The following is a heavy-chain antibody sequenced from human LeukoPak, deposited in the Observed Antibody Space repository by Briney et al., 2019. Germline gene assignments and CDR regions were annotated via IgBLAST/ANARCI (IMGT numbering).Heavy chain of an antibody. CDR1: GGSLSDHD. J-gene: IGHJ4*02. CDR3: ARGKGDLSMIVMIVTAVEFYFDS. CDR2: IYHRGAT. V-gene: IGHV4-34*01. Sequence: PSETLSLTCAVFGGSLSDHDWSWIRQPPGKGLEWIGEIYHRGATNYNPSLKSRVTLSLDTSKNQVSLKLNSLTAADTAVYYCARGKGDLSMIVMIVTAVEFYFDSWGPGTLVTVSS. D-gene: IGHD3-22*01.